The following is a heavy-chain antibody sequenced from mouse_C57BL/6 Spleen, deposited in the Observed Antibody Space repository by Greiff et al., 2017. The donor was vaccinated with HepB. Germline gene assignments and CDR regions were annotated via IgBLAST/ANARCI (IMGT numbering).Heavy chain of an antibody. Sequence: QVQLQQPGAELVRPGSSVKLSCKASGYTFTSYWMDWVKQRPGQGLEWIGNIYPSDSETHYNQEFKDKATLTVDKSSSTAYMQLSSLTSEDSAVYYCARGDHGRFAYWGQGTLVTVSA. D-gene: IGHD2-13*01. CDR2: IYPSDSET. CDR3: ARGDHGRFAY. V-gene: IGHV1-61*01. J-gene: IGHJ3*01. CDR1: GYTFTSYW.